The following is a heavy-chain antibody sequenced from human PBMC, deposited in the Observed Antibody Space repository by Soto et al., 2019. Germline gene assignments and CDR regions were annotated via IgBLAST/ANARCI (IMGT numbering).Heavy chain of an antibody. CDR2: INAGNGNT. Sequence: ASVKVSCKASGYTFTSYAMHWVRQAPGQRLEWMGWINAGNGNTKYSQKFRGRVTITRDTSASTAYMELSSLRSEDTAVYYCARVAGSSWYSFDYWGQGTLVTVSS. D-gene: IGHD6-13*01. CDR1: GYTFTSYA. J-gene: IGHJ4*02. CDR3: ARVAGSSWYSFDY. V-gene: IGHV1-3*01.